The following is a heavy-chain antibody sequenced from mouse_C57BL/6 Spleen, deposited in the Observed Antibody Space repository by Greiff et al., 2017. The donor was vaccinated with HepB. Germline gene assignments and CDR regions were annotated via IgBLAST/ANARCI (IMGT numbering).Heavy chain of an antibody. CDR1: GYTFTDYE. Sequence: VQLQQSGAELVRPGASVTLSCKASGYTFTDYEMHWVKQTPVHGLEWIGAIDPETGGTAYNQKFKGKAILTADKSSSTAYMELRSLTSEDSAVYYCTRDTTRGFDYWGQGTTLTVSS. D-gene: IGHD1-1*01. CDR3: TRDTTRGFDY. CDR2: IDPETGGT. V-gene: IGHV1-15*01. J-gene: IGHJ2*01.